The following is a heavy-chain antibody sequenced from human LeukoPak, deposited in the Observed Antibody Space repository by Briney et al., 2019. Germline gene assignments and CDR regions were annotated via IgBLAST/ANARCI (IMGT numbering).Heavy chain of an antibody. CDR2: IRSKAYGGTT. Sequence: GSLRLSCTASGFTFGDYAMSWFRQAPGKGLEWVGFIRSKAYGGTTEYAASVKGRFTISRDDSKSIAYLQMNSLKTEDTAVYYCTRVITMIVVVIYNWFDPWGQGTLVTVSS. D-gene: IGHD3-22*01. J-gene: IGHJ5*02. CDR3: TRVITMIVVVIYNWFDP. CDR1: GFTFGDYA. V-gene: IGHV3-49*03.